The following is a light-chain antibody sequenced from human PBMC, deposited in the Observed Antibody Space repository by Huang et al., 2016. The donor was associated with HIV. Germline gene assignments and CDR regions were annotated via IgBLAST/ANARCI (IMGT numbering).Light chain of an antibody. Sequence: QLTQSPSSLSMSVGDRVIITCQASQDIATSLAWYQHKPGRAPKLLISAASTLQSGVPSRFSGGSAGTYFTLIITNLQPDDFATYYCQQLHSYPITFGQGTRLDI. CDR3: QQLHSYPIT. CDR2: AAS. J-gene: IGKJ5*01. CDR1: QDIATS. V-gene: IGKV1-9*01.